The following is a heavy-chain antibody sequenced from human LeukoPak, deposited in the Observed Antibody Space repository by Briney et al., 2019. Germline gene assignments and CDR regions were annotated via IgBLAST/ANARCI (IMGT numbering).Heavy chain of an antibody. V-gene: IGHV1-69*04. CDR1: RGTFNSYA. CDR2: IIPIFGIA. CDR3: ARQGADQLLFDY. D-gene: IGHD2-2*01. J-gene: IGHJ4*02. Sequence: SVKVSREASRGTFNSYAISWVRQAPGQGLEWMGRIIPIFGIANYAQKFQGRVTITADKSTSTAYMELSSLRSEDTAVYYCARQGADQLLFDYWGQGTLVTVSS.